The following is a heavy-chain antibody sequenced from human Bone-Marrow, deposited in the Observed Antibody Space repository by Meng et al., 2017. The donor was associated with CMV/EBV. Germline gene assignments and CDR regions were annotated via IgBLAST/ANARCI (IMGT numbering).Heavy chain of an antibody. CDR3: ASGELLWSPASAFDI. V-gene: IGHV3-7*01. CDR2: IKQDGTEK. CDR1: GFTFDDYG. D-gene: IGHD3-10*01. J-gene: IGHJ3*02. Sequence: GESLKISCAASGFTFDDYGMSWVRQAPGKGLEWVANIKQDGTEKYYVDSVKGRFTISRDNAKNSVYLQMNSLRAEDTAVYYCASGELLWSPASAFDIWGQGTMVTVSS.